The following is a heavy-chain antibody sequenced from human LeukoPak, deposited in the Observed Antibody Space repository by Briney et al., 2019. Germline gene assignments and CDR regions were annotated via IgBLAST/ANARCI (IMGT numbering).Heavy chain of an antibody. CDR2: IYYSGST. CDR1: GGSISSGGYY. D-gene: IGHD1-1*01. V-gene: IGHV4-31*03. Sequence: SQTLSLTCTVSGGSISSGGYYWSWIRQHPGKGLEWIGYIYYSGSTYYNPSLKSRVTISVDTSKNQFSLKLSSVTAADTAVYYWARDSGGNGAPLFDLWGRGTLVTVSS. J-gene: IGHJ2*01. CDR3: ARDSGGNGAPLFDL.